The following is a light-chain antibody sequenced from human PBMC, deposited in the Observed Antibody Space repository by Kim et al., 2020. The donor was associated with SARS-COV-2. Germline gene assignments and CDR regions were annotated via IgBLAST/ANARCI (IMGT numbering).Light chain of an antibody. CDR3: SSYTSSSTLV. CDR2: DVS. CDR1: SSDVGGYNY. Sequence: GQSITIACTVTSSDVGGYNYVSWYQQHPGKAPKLMIYDVSNRPSGVSNRFSGSKSGNTDSLTISGLQAEDESDYYCSSYTSSSTLVFGGGTQLTVL. J-gene: IGLJ2*01. V-gene: IGLV2-14*03.